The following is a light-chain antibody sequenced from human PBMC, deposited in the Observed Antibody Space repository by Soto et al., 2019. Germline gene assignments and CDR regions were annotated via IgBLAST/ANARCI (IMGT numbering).Light chain of an antibody. J-gene: IGKJ4*01. CDR2: DVS. V-gene: IGKV1-5*01. CDR3: QQYSTYPSLT. CDR1: QSVSNW. Sequence: DIQMTQSPSTLSASVGDRVTITCRASQSVSNWLAWYQQKPGKAPNLLIYDVSSLESGVPSRFSGSGSGTEFTLTISGLQTDDFATYFCQQYSTYPSLTFGGGTKVDIK.